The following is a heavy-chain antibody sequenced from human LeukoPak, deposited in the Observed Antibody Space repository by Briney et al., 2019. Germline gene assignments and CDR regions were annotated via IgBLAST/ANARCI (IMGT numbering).Heavy chain of an antibody. V-gene: IGHV3-23*01. CDR1: GFTFSKYA. CDR2: IGGSGGGP. J-gene: IGHJ4*02. CDR3: ARGAAGYYYDSLLLLY. D-gene: IGHD3-22*01. Sequence: GGSLRLSCAASGFTFSKYAMSWVRQAPGKGLEWVSGIGGSGGGPYYADSVRCRFTISRDNSKTTLYLQMNSLRAEDTAVYYCARGAAGYYYDSLLLLYWGQGTLVTVSS.